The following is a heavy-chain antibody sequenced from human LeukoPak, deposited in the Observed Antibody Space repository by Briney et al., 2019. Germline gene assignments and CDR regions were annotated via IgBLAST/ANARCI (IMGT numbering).Heavy chain of an antibody. J-gene: IGHJ3*02. Sequence: PGGSLRLSCAASGFTFSSYSMNWVRQAPGKGLEWVSSISSSSSYIYYADSVKGRFTISRDNAKNSLYLQMNSLRAEDTAVYYCARDTQRNDYSNYDLAAFDIWGQGTMVTVSS. CDR1: GFTFSSYS. CDR3: ARDTQRNDYSNYDLAAFDI. V-gene: IGHV3-21*01. D-gene: IGHD4-11*01. CDR2: ISSSSSYI.